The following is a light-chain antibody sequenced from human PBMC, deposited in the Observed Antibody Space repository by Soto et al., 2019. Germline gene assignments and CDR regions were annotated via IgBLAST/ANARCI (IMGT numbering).Light chain of an antibody. Sequence: QSALTQPASVSGSPEQSITISCTGTSSDVGSYNLVSWYQQYPGKAPKLMIYDDTRRPSGISSRFSASKSGNTASVTISGLQAEDEADYYCSSFTSSTTYVFGTGTKVTVL. V-gene: IGLV2-14*02. CDR1: SSDVGSYNL. CDR3: SSFTSSTTYV. J-gene: IGLJ1*01. CDR2: DDT.